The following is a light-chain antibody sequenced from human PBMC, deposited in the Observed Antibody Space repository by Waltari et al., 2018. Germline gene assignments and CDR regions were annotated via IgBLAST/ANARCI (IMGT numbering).Light chain of an antibody. CDR3: SSFAGGKYV. J-gene: IGLJ1*01. CDR2: EVS. Sequence: QSALTQPPSASGSPGQSVTISCTGTSADVGGYNSFSWYQQHPGKAPKLLIYEVSKRPSGVPDRFSGSKSGNTASLTVSGLQAEDEADYYCSSFAGGKYVFGTGTRIAV. CDR1: SADVGGYNS. V-gene: IGLV2-8*01.